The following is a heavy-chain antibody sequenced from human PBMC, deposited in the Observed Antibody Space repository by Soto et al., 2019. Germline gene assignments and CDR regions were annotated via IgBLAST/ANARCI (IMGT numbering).Heavy chain of an antibody. CDR3: ARGGACSGGSCYSVFDFDY. D-gene: IGHD2-15*01. CDR2: VYHSGST. Sequence: PSETLSLTCAVYGGSFSDYYWSWIRQPPGKGLEWIGEVYHSGSTDYNPSLKSRVTISVGATNNQFSLKLSSVTAADTAVYYCARGGACSGGSCYSVFDFDYWGQGTLVTVS. CDR1: GGSFSDYY. J-gene: IGHJ4*02. V-gene: IGHV4-34*01.